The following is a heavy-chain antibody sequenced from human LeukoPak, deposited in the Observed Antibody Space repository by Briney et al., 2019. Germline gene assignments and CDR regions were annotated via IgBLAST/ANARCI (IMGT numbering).Heavy chain of an antibody. CDR1: GYTFTNYD. CDR3: ARVTSRFWTGYYDPFDI. V-gene: IGHV1-8*03. J-gene: IGHJ3*02. D-gene: IGHD3/OR15-3a*01. Sequence: VASVKVSCKASGYTFTNYDINWVRQATGQGLEWMGWLHPNSGTAGYAQNFQGRVTITGDTSMSTAYMELSSLRSEDTAVYYCARVTSRFWTGYYDPFDIWGQGTMVTVSS. CDR2: LHPNSGTA.